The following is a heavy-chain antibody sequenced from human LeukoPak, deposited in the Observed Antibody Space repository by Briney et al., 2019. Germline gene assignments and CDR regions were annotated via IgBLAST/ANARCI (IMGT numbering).Heavy chain of an antibody. Sequence: SETLSLTCAVSGGSISSGGYSWSWIRQPPGKGLEWIGYIYYSGSTYYNPSLKSRVTISVDTSKNQFSLKLSSVTAADTAVYYCAREKDMVRGDIGPDYWGQGTLVTVSS. CDR1: GGSISSGGYS. CDR3: AREKDMVRGDIGPDY. V-gene: IGHV4-30-2*01. D-gene: IGHD3-10*01. J-gene: IGHJ4*02. CDR2: IYYSGST.